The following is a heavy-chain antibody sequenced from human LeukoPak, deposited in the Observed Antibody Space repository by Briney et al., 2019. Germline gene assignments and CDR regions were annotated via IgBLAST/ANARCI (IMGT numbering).Heavy chain of an antibody. Sequence: SETLSLTCAVYGGSFSGYYWSWIRQPPGKGLEWIWEINHSGSTNYNPSLKSRVTISVDTSKNQFSLKLSSVTAADTAVYYCARGSPSHYDILTGYYNIAFDYWGQGTLVTVSS. J-gene: IGHJ4*02. V-gene: IGHV4-34*01. CDR2: INHSGST. CDR1: GGSFSGYY. CDR3: ARGSPSHYDILTGYYNIAFDY. D-gene: IGHD3-9*01.